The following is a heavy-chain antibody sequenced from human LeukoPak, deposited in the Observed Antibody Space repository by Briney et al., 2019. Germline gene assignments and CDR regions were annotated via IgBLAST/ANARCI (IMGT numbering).Heavy chain of an antibody. Sequence: SETLSLTCTVSGGSITSGSYYWSWIRQPAGKGLEWIGRINTSGRTNYNPSLKSRVTMSVDTSKNQFSLNLNSVTAADTAVYYCARGNYYDSSGYYTLSDYWGQGTLVTVSS. CDR2: INTSGRT. CDR1: GGSITSGSYY. D-gene: IGHD3-22*01. CDR3: ARGNYYDSSGYYTLSDY. J-gene: IGHJ4*02. V-gene: IGHV4-61*02.